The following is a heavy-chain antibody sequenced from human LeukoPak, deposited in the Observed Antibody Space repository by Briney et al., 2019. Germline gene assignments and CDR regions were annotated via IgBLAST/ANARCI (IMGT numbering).Heavy chain of an antibody. CDR3: ARHPSSGHRLYFDY. CDR2: IYYSGST. Sequence: PSETLSLTCTVSGGSISSYYWSWIRQPPGKGLEWIGYIYYSGSTNYNPSLKSRVTISVDTSKNQFSLKLSSVTAADTAVYYCARHPSSGHRLYFDYWGQGTLVTVSS. D-gene: IGHD6-19*01. J-gene: IGHJ4*02. V-gene: IGHV4-59*08. CDR1: GGSISSYY.